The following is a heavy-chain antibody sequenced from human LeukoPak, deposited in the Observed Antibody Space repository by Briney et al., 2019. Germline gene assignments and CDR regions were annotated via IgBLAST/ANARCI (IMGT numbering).Heavy chain of an antibody. CDR2: INEDGSEE. Sequence: GGSLRLSCAASRFTFSTYWMNWVRQAPGKGLEWVANINEDGSEEYYVGSVKGRFTISRDNAENSLYLQMDTLTADDTAVYYCARDYYYGMDVWGQGTTVTVSS. J-gene: IGHJ6*02. V-gene: IGHV3-7*01. CDR1: RFTFSTYW. CDR3: ARDYYYGMDV.